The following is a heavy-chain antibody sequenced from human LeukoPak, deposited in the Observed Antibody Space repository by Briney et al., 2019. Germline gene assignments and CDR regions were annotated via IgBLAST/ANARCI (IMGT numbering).Heavy chain of an antibody. Sequence: GGSLRLSCAASGFTFSIYGTHWVRQAPGKGLEGVAVIANDGKTTYYADSVKGRFTISRDNSKNTLYLQMNSLRAEDTAVYYCTKEGLPSGSSWSAWFDPWGQGTLVTVSS. V-gene: IGHV3-30*18. CDR2: IANDGKTT. D-gene: IGHD3-10*01. CDR3: TKEGLPSGSSWSAWFDP. CDR1: GFTFSIYG. J-gene: IGHJ5*02.